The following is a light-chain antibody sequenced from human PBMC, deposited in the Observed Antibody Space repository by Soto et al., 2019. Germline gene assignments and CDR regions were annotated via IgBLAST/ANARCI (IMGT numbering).Light chain of an antibody. CDR3: QVWDVLSDTVI. CDR1: NIESKS. Sequence: SYELTQPPSVSVAPGQTARITCGGNNIESKSVHWYQQRPGQAPVLVVHDDSDRPSGIPERISGSNSGNTATLTISRVEAGDAAEYYCQVWDVLSDTVIFGGGTKLTVL. J-gene: IGLJ2*01. CDR2: DDS. V-gene: IGLV3-21*02.